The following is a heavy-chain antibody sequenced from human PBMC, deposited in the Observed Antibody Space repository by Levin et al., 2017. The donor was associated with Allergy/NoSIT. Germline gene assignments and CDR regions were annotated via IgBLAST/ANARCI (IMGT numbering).Heavy chain of an antibody. V-gene: IGHV3-15*01. J-gene: IGHJ4*02. CDR1: GFTFSNAW. CDR3: TTDLGRGPKY. Sequence: GESLKISCAASGFTFSNAWMSWVRQAPGKGLEWVGRIKSKTDGGTTDYAAPVKGRFTISRDDSKNTLYLQMNSLKTEDTAVYYCTTDLGRGPKYWGQGTLVTVSS. CDR2: IKSKTDGGTT. D-gene: IGHD1-26*01.